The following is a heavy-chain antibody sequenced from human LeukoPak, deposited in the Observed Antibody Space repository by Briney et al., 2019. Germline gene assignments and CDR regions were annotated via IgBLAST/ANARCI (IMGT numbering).Heavy chain of an antibody. CDR3: ARPDTAMAYFDY. Sequence: ASVKVSCKASGYTFTSYDINWVRQATGQGLEWMGWMNPNSGNTGYAQKFQGRVTMTRNTSISTAYMELSSLRSEDTAVYYCARPDTAMAYFDYWGQGTLVTVSS. V-gene: IGHV1-8*01. D-gene: IGHD5-18*01. CDR1: GYTFTSYD. J-gene: IGHJ4*02. CDR2: MNPNSGNT.